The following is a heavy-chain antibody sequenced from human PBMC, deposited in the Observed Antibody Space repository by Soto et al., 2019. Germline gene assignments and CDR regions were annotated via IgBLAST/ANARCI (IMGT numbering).Heavy chain of an antibody. Sequence: QVQLVQSGAEVKKPGSSVKVSCKASGGTFSSCAISWVRQAPGQGLEWMGGIIPIFGTANYAQKFQGRVTITADESTSTAYMELSSLRSEDTAVYYCARGPERVRGVNPTPPDYWGQGTLVTVSS. CDR2: IIPIFGTA. D-gene: IGHD3-10*01. CDR1: GGTFSSCA. J-gene: IGHJ4*02. CDR3: ARGPERVRGVNPTPPDY. V-gene: IGHV1-69*01.